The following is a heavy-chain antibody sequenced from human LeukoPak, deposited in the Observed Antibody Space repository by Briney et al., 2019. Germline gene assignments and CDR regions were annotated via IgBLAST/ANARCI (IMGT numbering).Heavy chain of an antibody. J-gene: IGHJ3*01. Sequence: SETLSLTCAVYGGSFSDYYWSWIRQPPGKGLEWIGEIDHSASTNYNLSLKSRVTISVDTSKKQFSLNLTSVTAADTAEYYCARGGSSYFYDSSGSGRAFDVWGQGTKVTVSS. V-gene: IGHV4-34*01. CDR2: IDHSAST. CDR3: ARGGSSYFYDSSGSGRAFDV. CDR1: GGSFSDYY. D-gene: IGHD3-22*01.